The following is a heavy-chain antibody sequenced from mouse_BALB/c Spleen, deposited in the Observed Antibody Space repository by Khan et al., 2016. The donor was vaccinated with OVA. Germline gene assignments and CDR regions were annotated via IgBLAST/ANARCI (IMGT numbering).Heavy chain of an antibody. D-gene: IGHD4-1*01. CDR1: GFSFSAYG. CDR3: ASHLTGSFAY. V-gene: IGHV5-6*01. J-gene: IGHJ3*01. CDR2: INSDGYYT. Sequence: EVELVESGGDLVKPAGSLRLSCAVSGFSFSAYGMSWVRQTPDKRLEWVATINSDGYYTYYPDTVKGRFTISRNNAENTLYLQMSSLKSEDTAIYSCASHLTGSFAYWGQGTLVTVSA.